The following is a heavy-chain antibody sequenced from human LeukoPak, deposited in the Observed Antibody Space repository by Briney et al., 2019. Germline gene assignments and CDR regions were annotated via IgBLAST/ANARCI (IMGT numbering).Heavy chain of an antibody. Sequence: SETLSLTCTVSGGSISSYYWSWIRQPPGKGLEWIGYIYYSGSTNYNPSLKSRVTISVDTSKNQFSLKLSSVTAADTAVYYCARGALCFGELFLVDPSYFDYRGQGTLVTVSS. CDR3: ARGALCFGELFLVDPSYFDY. CDR2: IYYSGST. D-gene: IGHD3-10*01. J-gene: IGHJ4*02. CDR1: GGSISSYY. V-gene: IGHV4-59*01.